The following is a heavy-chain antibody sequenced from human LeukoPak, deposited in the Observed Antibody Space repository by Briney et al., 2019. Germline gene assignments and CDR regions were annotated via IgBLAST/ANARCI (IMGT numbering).Heavy chain of an antibody. J-gene: IGHJ4*02. CDR3: ARDRGYSTFDY. CDR2: IEEDGSEI. Sequence: RGSLRLSCAASAFTFSNYWMSWVRQAPGKWLERVANIEEDGSEITYVDSVKGRFTISRDNAKNSRYLQMNSLRVDDTAVYYCARDRGYSTFDYWGQGTLVTVSS. CDR1: AFTFSNYW. D-gene: IGHD4-23*01. V-gene: IGHV3-7*01.